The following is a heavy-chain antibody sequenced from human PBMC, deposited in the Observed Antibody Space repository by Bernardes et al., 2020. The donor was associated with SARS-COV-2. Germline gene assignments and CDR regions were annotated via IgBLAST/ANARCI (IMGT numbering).Heavy chain of an antibody. CDR3: AREGLDVVVPAAISLYWYFDL. CDR1: GGSISSYY. D-gene: IGHD2-2*01. Sequence: SETLSLTCTVSGGSISSYYWSWIRQPPGKGLEWIGYIYYSGSTNYNPSLKSRVTISVDTSKNQFSLKLSSVTAADTAVYYCAREGLDVVVPAAISLYWYFDLWGRGTLVTVSS. J-gene: IGHJ2*01. V-gene: IGHV4-59*12. CDR2: IYYSGST.